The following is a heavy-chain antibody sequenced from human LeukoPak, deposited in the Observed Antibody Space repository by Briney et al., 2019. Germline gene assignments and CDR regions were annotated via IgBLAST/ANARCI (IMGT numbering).Heavy chain of an antibody. D-gene: IGHD3-10*01. J-gene: IGHJ6*04. CDR2: INPSGGST. CDR3: ARVGNYYGSGSYSNYYYGMDV. Sequence: GASVKVSCKASGYTFTSYYMHWVRQAPGQGLEWMGIINPSGGSTSYAQKFQGRVTMTRDTSTSTVYMELSSLRSVDTAVYYCARVGNYYGSGSYSNYYYGMDVWGKGTTVTVSS. V-gene: IGHV1-46*01. CDR1: GYTFTSYY.